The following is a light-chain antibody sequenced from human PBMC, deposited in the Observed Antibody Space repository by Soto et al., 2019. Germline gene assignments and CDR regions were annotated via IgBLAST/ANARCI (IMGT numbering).Light chain of an antibody. V-gene: IGLV2-11*01. CDR2: DVS. CDR1: SSDVGGYNY. J-gene: IGLJ1*01. Sequence: QSALTQPRSVSGSPGQSVTISCTGTSSDVGGYNYVSWYQQHPGKAPKLMIYDVSKRPSRVPDRFSGSKSGNTGSLTISGLQAEDEADYYCCSYAGSYTHVFGTGTKVTVL. CDR3: CSYAGSYTHV.